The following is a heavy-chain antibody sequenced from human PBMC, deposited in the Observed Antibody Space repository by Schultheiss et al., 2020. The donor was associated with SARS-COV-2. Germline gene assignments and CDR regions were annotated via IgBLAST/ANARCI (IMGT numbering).Heavy chain of an antibody. CDR3: ARSSRYGMDV. CDR2: IIPILGIA. CDR1: GYTFTSYD. Sequence: ASVKVSCKASGYTFTSYDINWVRQATGQGLEWMGRIIPILGIANYAQKFQGRVTMTRNTSISTAYMELSSLRSEDTAVYYCARSSRYGMDVWGQGTTVTVSS. J-gene: IGHJ6*02. V-gene: IGHV1-8*01.